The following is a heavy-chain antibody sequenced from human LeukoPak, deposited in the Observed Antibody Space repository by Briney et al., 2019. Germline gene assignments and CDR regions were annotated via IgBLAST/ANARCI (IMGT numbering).Heavy chain of an antibody. D-gene: IGHD1-1*01. J-gene: IGHJ4*02. V-gene: IGHV3-7*01. CDR1: GFSFNNYW. CDR3: ARIQLYHGDFDS. CDR2: IRDDGRAE. Sequence: GGSLRLSCAVSGFSFNNYWMTWVRQAPGKGLEWVASIRDDGRAEYYVDSVEGRFSISRDDAKNSLSLQMNSLRVEDTATYYCARIQLYHGDFDSWGQGTLVTVSS.